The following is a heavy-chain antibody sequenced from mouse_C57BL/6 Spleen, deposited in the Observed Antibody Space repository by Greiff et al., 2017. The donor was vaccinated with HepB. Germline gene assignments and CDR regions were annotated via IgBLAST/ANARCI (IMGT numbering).Heavy chain of an antibody. CDR1: GYTFTSYW. Sequence: VQLQQPGAELVKPGASVKVSCKASGYTFTSYWMHWVKQRPGQGLELIGRIHPSDSDTNYNQKFKGKATLTVDKSSSTAYMQLSSLTSEDSAVYYCAIGDMDDGYGGFDYWGQGTTLTVSS. CDR3: AIGDMDDGYGGFDY. CDR2: IHPSDSDT. J-gene: IGHJ2*01. V-gene: IGHV1-74*01. D-gene: IGHD2-3*01.